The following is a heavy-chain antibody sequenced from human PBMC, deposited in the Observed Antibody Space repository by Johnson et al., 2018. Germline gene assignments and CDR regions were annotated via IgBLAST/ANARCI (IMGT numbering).Heavy chain of an antibody. CDR1: GVSISGYY. CDR3: ARLSGRWV. J-gene: IGHJ6*04. V-gene: IGHV4-59*01. Sequence: QVQLQESGPGLVKPSETLSLTCTVSGVSISGYYWSWIRQPPGKELEWIGHIYHSGSTNYNPSLKRRVIMSVDTSKNQFSLKLSSVTDAETAVYYCARLSGRWVWGKGTTVIVSS. D-gene: IGHD3-3*01. CDR2: IYHSGST.